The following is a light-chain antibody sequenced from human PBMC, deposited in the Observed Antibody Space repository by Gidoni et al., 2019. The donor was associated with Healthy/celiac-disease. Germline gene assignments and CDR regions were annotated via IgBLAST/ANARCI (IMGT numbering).Light chain of an antibody. CDR2: GAS. CDR3: QQYNNWPLT. Sequence: EIVMTQSPATLSVSPGERATLSCRASQSVSSNLAWYQQKPGQAPRLLIYGASTRATGIPARFSGSGSGTEFTLTISSLQSEDFAVYYCQQYNNWPLTFGGETKVEI. CDR1: QSVSSN. V-gene: IGKV3-15*01. J-gene: IGKJ4*01.